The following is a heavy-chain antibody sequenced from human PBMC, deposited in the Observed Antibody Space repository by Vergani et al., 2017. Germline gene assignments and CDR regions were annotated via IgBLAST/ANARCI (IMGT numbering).Heavy chain of an antibody. CDR2: IYYSGST. V-gene: IGHV4-39*01. Sequence: QLQLQESGPGLVKPSETLSLTCTVSGGSISSSSYYWGWIRQPPGKGLEWIGSIYYSGSTYYNPSLKSRGTISVDTSKNQFSLKLSSVTAADTAVYYCARRRAIAVAGWFDPWGQGTLVTVSS. D-gene: IGHD6-19*01. CDR3: ARRRAIAVAGWFDP. CDR1: GGSISSSSYY. J-gene: IGHJ5*02.